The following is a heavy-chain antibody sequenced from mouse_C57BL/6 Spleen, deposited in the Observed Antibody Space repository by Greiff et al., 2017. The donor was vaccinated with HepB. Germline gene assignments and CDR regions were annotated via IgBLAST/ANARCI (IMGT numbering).Heavy chain of an antibody. CDR3: ARRGFTVVAPMDY. J-gene: IGHJ4*01. D-gene: IGHD1-1*01. CDR2: INPSTGGT. V-gene: IGHV1-42*01. Sequence: EVQGVESGPELVKPGASVKISCKASGYSFTGYYMNWVKQSPEKSLEWIGEINPSTGGTTYNQKFKAKATLTVDKSSSTAYMQLKSLTPEDSAVYYCARRGFTVVAPMDYWGQGTSVTVSS. CDR1: GYSFTGYY.